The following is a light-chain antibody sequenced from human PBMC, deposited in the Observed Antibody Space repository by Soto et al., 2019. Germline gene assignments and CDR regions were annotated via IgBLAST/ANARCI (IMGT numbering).Light chain of an antibody. Sequence: EVVMTQSPGTLSLSLGERATLSCRASQSISRRKLAWYQQKPGQAPKLLMYDASIRTGDTPERVSGSGTGTDFTLTISGLEPEDSAVYYCQQYGSFPGTFGQGTKVEV. CDR3: QQYGSFPGT. CDR1: QSISRRK. V-gene: IGKV3-20*01. J-gene: IGKJ1*01. CDR2: DAS.